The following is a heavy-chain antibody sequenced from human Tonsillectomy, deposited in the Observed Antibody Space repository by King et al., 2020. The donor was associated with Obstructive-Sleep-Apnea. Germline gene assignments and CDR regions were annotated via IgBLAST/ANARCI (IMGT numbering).Heavy chain of an antibody. CDR3: ARDREYRPYCSSTSCLLNYYYYGMDV. Sequence: VQLQESGPGLVKPSETLSLTCTVSGGSISSYYWSWIRQPPGKGLEGIGYIYYSGSTNYNPSLKSRVTISVDTSKNQFSLKLSSVTAADTDVDYCARDREYRPYCSSTSCLLNYYYYGMDVWGQGTTVTVSS. CDR1: GGSISSYY. D-gene: IGHD2-2*01. V-gene: IGHV4-59*01. CDR2: IYYSGST. J-gene: IGHJ6*02.